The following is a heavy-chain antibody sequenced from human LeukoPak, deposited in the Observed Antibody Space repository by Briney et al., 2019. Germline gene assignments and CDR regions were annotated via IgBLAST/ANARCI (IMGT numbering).Heavy chain of an antibody. V-gene: IGHV3-7*01. CDR1: GFTFSRYW. Sequence: GGSLRLSCAASGFTFSRYWMSWVRQAPGKGMEWVANIKQDGRAKNYVASVKGRFTISRDNAKNCMYLQMNSLLAEDAAVYYWAREGPDSSSADFDYWGQGTLVTVSS. CDR2: IKQDGRAK. J-gene: IGHJ4*02. CDR3: AREGPDSSSADFDY. D-gene: IGHD6-6*01.